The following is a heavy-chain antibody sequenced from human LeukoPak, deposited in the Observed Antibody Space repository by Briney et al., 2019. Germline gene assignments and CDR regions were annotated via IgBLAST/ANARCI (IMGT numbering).Heavy chain of an antibody. CDR2: IIPIFGTA. J-gene: IGHJ5*02. D-gene: IGHD2-2*02. CDR3: ARPPVPAAIGHWFDP. V-gene: IGHV1-69*13. Sequence: GASVKVSCKASGGTFSSYAISWVRQAPGQGLEWVGGIIPIFGTANYAQKLQGRVTITADESTSTAYMALSSLRSEDTAVYYCARPPVPAAIGHWFDPWGQGTLVTVSS. CDR1: GGTFSSYA.